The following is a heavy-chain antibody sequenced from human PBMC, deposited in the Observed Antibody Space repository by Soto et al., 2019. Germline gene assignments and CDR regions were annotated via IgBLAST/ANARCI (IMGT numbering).Heavy chain of an antibody. J-gene: IGHJ4*01. Sequence: QLQLQESGPGLVKPSETLSLTCTVSGGSISGTTYHWDWIRQSPGKGLEWIGTIYYTGNTYYTPSFKSRVTISIDTSKNQFSLQLTSVTAADTAVYYCAAISAYHAYWGLGILVTVSS. CDR2: IYYTGNT. CDR1: GGSISGTTYH. D-gene: IGHD3-22*01. CDR3: AAISAYHAY. V-gene: IGHV4-39*01.